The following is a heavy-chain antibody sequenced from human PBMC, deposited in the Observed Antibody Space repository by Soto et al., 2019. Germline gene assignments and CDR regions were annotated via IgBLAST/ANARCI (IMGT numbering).Heavy chain of an antibody. CDR2: NNHSGRT. D-gene: IGHD4-17*01. CDR3: ARGDYGYHKRLAFDI. Sequence: QVQLQQWGAGLLKPSETLSLTCAVYGGSFSGYYWSWIRQPPGKGLEWIGENNHSGRTNYNPALKHRVTISVDTSKNQFSLTLSSVPAADTAVDCCARGDYGYHKRLAFDIWGQGTMVTVSS. CDR1: GGSFSGYY. V-gene: IGHV4-34*01. J-gene: IGHJ3*02.